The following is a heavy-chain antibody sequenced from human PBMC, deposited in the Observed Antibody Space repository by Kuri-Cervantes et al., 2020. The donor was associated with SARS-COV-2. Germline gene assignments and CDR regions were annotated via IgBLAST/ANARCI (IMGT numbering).Heavy chain of an antibody. CDR1: GGSFNNYY. Sequence: GSLRLSCAVYGGSFNNYYWSWIRQPPGKGLERIGEINHSGGTNHNSSLKSRVIISADTSKNQFSLKMRYVTAADTAVYYCARGLVAVVPSPVLGLGPHYYSYHVDVWGHGTTVTVSS. J-gene: IGHJ6*02. CDR2: INHSGGT. CDR3: ARGLVAVVPSPVLGLGPHYYSYHVDV. V-gene: IGHV4-34*01. D-gene: IGHD2-2*01.